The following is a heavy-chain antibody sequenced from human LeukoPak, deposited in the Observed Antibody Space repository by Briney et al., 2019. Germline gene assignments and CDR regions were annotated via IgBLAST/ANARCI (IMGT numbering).Heavy chain of an antibody. V-gene: IGHV1-69*01. CDR2: ITPILGST. CDR3: ARGGYSSSFDS. CDR1: GGSFSGSS. Sequence: SVKVSCKASGGSFSGSSISWVRQAHGQGPEWMGAITPILGSTKYAQKFRARVTLTADESSATAYMELSGLTSADTAVYFCARGGYSSSFDSWGQGTQITVSS. D-gene: IGHD6-6*01. J-gene: IGHJ4*02.